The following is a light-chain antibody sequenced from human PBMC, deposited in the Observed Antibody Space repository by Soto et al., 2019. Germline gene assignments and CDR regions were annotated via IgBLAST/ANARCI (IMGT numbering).Light chain of an antibody. J-gene: IGKJ2*01. CDR2: GAS. V-gene: IGKV3-11*01. CDR3: QHRSDWLYT. Sequence: EIVMTQSPATLSVSPGERATLSCRASQSVNIYLAWYQQKPGRAPRLLIFGASYRATGIPARFSGSGSGADFTLTISSLEPEDFAVYYCQHRSDWLYTFGQGTKLEIK. CDR1: QSVNIY.